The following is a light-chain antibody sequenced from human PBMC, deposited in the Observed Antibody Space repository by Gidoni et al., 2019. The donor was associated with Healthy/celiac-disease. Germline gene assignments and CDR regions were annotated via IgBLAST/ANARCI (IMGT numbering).Light chain of an antibody. V-gene: IGKV1-39*01. J-gene: IGKJ1*01. Sequence: DIQMTQSPSSLSASVGDRVTITCRASQSISSYLNWYQQKPGKAPKLLIYAASSLQSGVPARFSGSGSGTDFTLTISSRQPEDFATYYCQQSYSTHRTFXXXTKVEIK. CDR2: AAS. CDR1: QSISSY. CDR3: QQSYSTHRT.